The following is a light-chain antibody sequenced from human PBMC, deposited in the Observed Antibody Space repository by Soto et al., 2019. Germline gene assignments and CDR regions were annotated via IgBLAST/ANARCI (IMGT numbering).Light chain of an antibody. V-gene: IGKV3-20*01. CDR2: GAS. J-gene: IGKJ2*01. CDR3: QQYGSSPPMYT. Sequence: EIVLTQSPGTLSLSPGGRATLSCRASQSVSSSYLAWYQQKPGQAPRLLIYGASSRATGIPDRFSGSGSGTDFTLTISRLEPEDFAVYYCQQYGSSPPMYTFGQGTKLEIK. CDR1: QSVSSSY.